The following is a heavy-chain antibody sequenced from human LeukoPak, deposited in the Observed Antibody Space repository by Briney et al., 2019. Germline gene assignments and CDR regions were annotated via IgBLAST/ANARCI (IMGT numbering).Heavy chain of an antibody. V-gene: IGHV3-23*01. CDR1: GFTFSSYA. D-gene: IGHD2-8*02. CDR2: ISPSGDNT. CDR3: AREEYGGVYFDY. J-gene: IGHJ4*02. Sequence: GGSLRLSCAASGFTFSSYAMSWVRQAPGKGLEWVSAISPSGDNTYYADPVKGRFTISRDNSKNTLYLQMNSLRAEDTAVYHCAREEYGGVYFDYWGQGTLVTVSS.